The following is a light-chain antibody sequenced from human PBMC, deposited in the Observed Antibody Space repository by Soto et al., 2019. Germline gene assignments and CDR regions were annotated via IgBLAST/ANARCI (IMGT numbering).Light chain of an antibody. CDR3: SSFTSGSTL. V-gene: IGLV2-14*01. Sequence: QSALTQPASVSGSPGQSITISCTGTSSDVGGYNYVSWYQQHPGKVPKLMIYEVSNRPSGVSNRFSGSKSGNTASLTISGLQAEDEADYYCSSFTSGSTLFGTGTKLT. CDR1: SSDVGGYNY. CDR2: EVS. J-gene: IGLJ1*01.